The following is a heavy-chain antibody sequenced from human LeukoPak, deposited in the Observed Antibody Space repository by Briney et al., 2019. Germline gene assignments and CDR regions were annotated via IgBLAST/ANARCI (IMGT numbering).Heavy chain of an antibody. J-gene: IGHJ4*02. D-gene: IGHD2-8*02. Sequence: HPGGSLRLSCAASGFTVSSNYMSWVRQAPGKGLEWVSVIYSGGSTYYADSVKGRFTISRDNSKNILYLQMNSLTVEDTAVYYCALDCCTGSRFDHWGQGTLVTVSS. CDR2: IYSGGST. V-gene: IGHV3-53*01. CDR1: GFTVSSNY. CDR3: ALDCCTGSRFDH.